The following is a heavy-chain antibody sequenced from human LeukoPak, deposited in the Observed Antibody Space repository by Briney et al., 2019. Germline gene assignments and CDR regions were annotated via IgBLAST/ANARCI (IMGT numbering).Heavy chain of an antibody. D-gene: IGHD6-13*01. CDR1: GFTFSSYA. Sequence: GGSLRLSCAASGFTFSSYAMSWVRQAPGKGPEWVSAISGSGGSTYYADFVKGRFTISRDNSKNTLYLQMNSLRAEDTAVYYCAKDSRYSSSWYYYYYYMDVWGKGTTVTVSS. CDR2: ISGSGGST. V-gene: IGHV3-23*01. J-gene: IGHJ6*03. CDR3: AKDSRYSSSWYYYYYYMDV.